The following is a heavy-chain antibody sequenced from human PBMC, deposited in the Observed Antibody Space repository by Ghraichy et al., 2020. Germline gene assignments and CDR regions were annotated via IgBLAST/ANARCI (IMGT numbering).Heavy chain of an antibody. CDR1: GFTFSSYG. CDR3: AKVYGDYGYYYYYMDV. J-gene: IGHJ6*03. V-gene: IGHV3-30*02. CDR2: IRYDGSNK. D-gene: IGHD4-17*01. Sequence: GGSLRLTCAASGFTFSSYGMHWVRQAPGKGLEWVAFIRYDGSNKYYADSVKGRFTISRDNSKNTLYLQMNSLRAEDTAVYYCAKVYGDYGYYYYYMDVWGKGTTVTVSS.